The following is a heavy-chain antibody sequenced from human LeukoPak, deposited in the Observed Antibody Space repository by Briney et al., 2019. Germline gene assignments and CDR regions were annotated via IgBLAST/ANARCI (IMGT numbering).Heavy chain of an antibody. J-gene: IGHJ4*02. V-gene: IGHV3-21*01. Sequence: PGGSLRHSCAASGFTFSNYYMNWVRQAPGKGLEWVSAISSSSSYIYYADSVKGRFTISRDNAENSLYLQMNGLRAEDTAVYFCARGEEKATITGLDSWGQGILVTVSS. CDR1: GFTFSNYY. CDR3: ARGEEKATITGLDS. D-gene: IGHD5-24*01. CDR2: ISSSSSYI.